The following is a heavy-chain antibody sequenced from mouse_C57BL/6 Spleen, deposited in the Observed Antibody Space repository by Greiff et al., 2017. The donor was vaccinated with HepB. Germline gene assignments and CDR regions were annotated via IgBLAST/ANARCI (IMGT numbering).Heavy chain of an antibody. Sequence: QVQLKQSGAELMKPGASVKLSCKATGYTFTGYWIEWVKQRPGHGLEWIGEILPGSGSTNYNEKFKGKATFTADTSSNTAYMQLSSLTTEDSAIYYCARWGYYGSSYSHYYAMDYWGQGTSVTVSS. V-gene: IGHV1-9*01. CDR2: ILPGSGST. D-gene: IGHD1-1*01. CDR1: GYTFTGYW. J-gene: IGHJ4*01. CDR3: ARWGYYGSSYSHYYAMDY.